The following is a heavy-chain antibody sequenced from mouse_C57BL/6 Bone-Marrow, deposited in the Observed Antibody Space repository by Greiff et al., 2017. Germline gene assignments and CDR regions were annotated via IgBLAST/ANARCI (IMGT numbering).Heavy chain of an antibody. CDR1: GFTFSSYA. CDR3: ARDGREYFDY. Sequence: EVHLVESGGGLVKPGGSLKLSCAASGFTFSSYAMSWVRQTPEKRLEWVATISDGGSYTYYPDNVKGRFTISRDNAKNNLYLQMSHLKSEDTAMYYCARDGREYFDYWGQGTTLTVSS. V-gene: IGHV5-4*01. CDR2: ISDGGSYT. J-gene: IGHJ2*01.